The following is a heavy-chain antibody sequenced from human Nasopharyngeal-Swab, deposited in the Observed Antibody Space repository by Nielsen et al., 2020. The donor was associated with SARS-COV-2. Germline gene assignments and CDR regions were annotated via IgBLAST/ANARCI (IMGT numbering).Heavy chain of an antibody. V-gene: IGHV3-33*01. Sequence: GESLKISWAASGFTFSSYGMHWGRQAPDKGLEWVAVIWYDGSNKYYADSVKGRFTISRDNSKNTLYLQMNSLRAEDTAVYYCAREEAGYSSGWNNWFDPWGQGTLVTVSS. CDR1: GFTFSSYG. J-gene: IGHJ5*02. CDR3: AREEAGYSSGWNNWFDP. CDR2: IWYDGSNK. D-gene: IGHD6-19*01.